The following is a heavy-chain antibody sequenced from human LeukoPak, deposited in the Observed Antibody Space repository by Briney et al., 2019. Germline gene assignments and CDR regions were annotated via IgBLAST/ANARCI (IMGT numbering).Heavy chain of an antibody. J-gene: IGHJ6*04. V-gene: IGHV3-21*01. D-gene: IGHD6-19*01. Sequence: GGSLRLSCAASGFTFSSYSMNWVRPAPGQGLEWVSSSSSSSSYIYYADSVKGRFTISRDNAKNSLYLQMNSLRVEDTAVYYCARSLFLTAVAATAPRYYYYYGMAVWGKGTTVTVSS. CDR1: GFTFSSYS. CDR2: SSSSSSYI. CDR3: ARSLFLTAVAATAPRYYYYYGMAV.